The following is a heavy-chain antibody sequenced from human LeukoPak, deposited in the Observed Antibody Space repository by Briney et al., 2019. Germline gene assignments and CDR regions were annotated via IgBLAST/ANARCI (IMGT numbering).Heavy chain of an antibody. D-gene: IGHD3-22*01. Sequence: SETLSLTCTVSGDSISSGSYYWSWIRQPAGKGLEWIGRIYTTGSTTYNPSLKSRVSITVDRSKNQFSLKLSSVTAADAAVYYCARDTYYYDSSGGYFDYWGQGTLVTVSS. CDR2: IYTTGST. CDR1: GDSISSGSYY. CDR3: ARDTYYYDSSGGYFDY. V-gene: IGHV4-61*02. J-gene: IGHJ4*02.